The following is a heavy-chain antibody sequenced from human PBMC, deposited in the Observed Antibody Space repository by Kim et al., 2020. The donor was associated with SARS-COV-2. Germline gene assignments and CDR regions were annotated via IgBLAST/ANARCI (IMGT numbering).Heavy chain of an antibody. Sequence: TSYAQKVQGRVTMTRDTSTSTVYMELSSLRSEDTAVYYCARAGRWLQLGYWGQGTLVTVSS. J-gene: IGHJ4*02. CDR2: T. D-gene: IGHD5-12*01. CDR3: ARAGRWLQLGY. V-gene: IGHV1-46*01.